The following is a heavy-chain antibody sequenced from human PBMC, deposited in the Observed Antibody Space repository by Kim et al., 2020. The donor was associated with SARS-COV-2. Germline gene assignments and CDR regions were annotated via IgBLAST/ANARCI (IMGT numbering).Heavy chain of an antibody. V-gene: IGHV4-34*01. Sequence: SETLSLTCAVYGGSFSGYYWSWIRQPPGKGLEWIGEINHSGSTNYNPSLKSRVTISVDTSKDQFSLKLSSVTAADTAVYYCARRGIAVAHPQYSFDYWGQEALVTLSS. CDR3: ARRGIAVAHPQYSFDY. CDR1: GGSFSGYY. J-gene: IGHJ4*02. CDR2: INHSGST. D-gene: IGHD6-19*01.